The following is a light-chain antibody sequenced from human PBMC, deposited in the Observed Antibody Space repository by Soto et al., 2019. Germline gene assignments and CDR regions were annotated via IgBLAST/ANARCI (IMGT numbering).Light chain of an antibody. Sequence: EIVLTQSPGTLSLSPGERATLSCRASQSVSSNYLAWYQRKPGQAPRLLIYGASSRATGIPNRFSGSGSGTHSTLTITRLQPEDFAVYYCEQYGSSPPTFGRGTKVEIK. CDR3: EQYGSSPPT. J-gene: IGKJ1*01. CDR2: GAS. CDR1: QSVSSNY. V-gene: IGKV3-20*01.